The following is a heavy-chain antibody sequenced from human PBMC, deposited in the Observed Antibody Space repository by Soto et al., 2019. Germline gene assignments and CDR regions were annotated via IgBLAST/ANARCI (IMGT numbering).Heavy chain of an antibody. CDR2: IKHDGSER. J-gene: IGHJ3*02. D-gene: IGHD3-22*01. Sequence: GGFLRLSCAASGFTFSSFWMSWVRQAPGRGVEWVANIKHDGSERYYVNSVKGRFTISRDNARNSVDLQMNSLRAEDTAVYYCASGGAPYYDSSGLGADIWGQGTMVTVSS. CDR3: ASGGAPYYDSSGLGADI. CDR1: GFTFSSFW. V-gene: IGHV3-7*03.